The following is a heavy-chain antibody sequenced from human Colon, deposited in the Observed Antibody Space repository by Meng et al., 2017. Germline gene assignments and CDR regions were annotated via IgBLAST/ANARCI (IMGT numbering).Heavy chain of an antibody. CDR2: ISGSGGST. CDR3: AKDSKGIAVGQNYYYGMDV. V-gene: IGHV3-23*01. Sequence: GESLKISCAASGFTFSSYAMSWVRQAPGKGPEWVSAISGSGGSTYYADSLKGRFTISRDNSKNTLFLQMNSLRAEDTDVYYCAKDSKGIAVGQNYYYGMDVWGQGNTVT. CDR1: GFTFSSYA. J-gene: IGHJ6*01. D-gene: IGHD6-19*01.